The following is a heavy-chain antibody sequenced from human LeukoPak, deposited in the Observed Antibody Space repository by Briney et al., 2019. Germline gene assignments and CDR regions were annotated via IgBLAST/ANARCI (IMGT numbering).Heavy chain of an antibody. J-gene: IGHJ4*02. V-gene: IGHV3-30-3*02. CDR1: GFTSSA. D-gene: IGHD3-10*01. CDR2: ISFDGAYR. Sequence: GGSLRLPCAASGFTSSAIHWVRQSPGKGLEWLAIISFDGAYRYYADSVKGRFTISKDNSKNTLYLQMNSLRAEDTAVYYCAKRGPGSPQSGKYYFDYWGQGTLVTVSS. CDR3: AKRGPGSPQSGKYYFDY.